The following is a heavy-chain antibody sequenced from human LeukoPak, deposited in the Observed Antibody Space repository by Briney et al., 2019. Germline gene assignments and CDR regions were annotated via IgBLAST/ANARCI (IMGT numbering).Heavy chain of an antibody. CDR1: GGSINSSSYY. CDR2: IFYSGNT. V-gene: IGHV4-39*01. D-gene: IGHD6-19*01. Sequence: ETLSLTCTVSGGSINSSSYYWGWIRQPPGKGLEWIGSIFYSGNTYDNPSLKSRVTISVDTSKNQFSLKLNSVTAADTAVYYCARQQWLVSDFDYWGQGTLVTVSS. CDR3: ARQQWLVSDFDY. J-gene: IGHJ4*02.